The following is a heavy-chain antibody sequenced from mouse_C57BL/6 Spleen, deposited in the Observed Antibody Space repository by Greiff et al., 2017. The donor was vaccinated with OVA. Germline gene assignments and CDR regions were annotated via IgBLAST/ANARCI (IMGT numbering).Heavy chain of an antibody. D-gene: IGHD2-5*01. CDR3: ARGNSNYYAMDY. J-gene: IGHJ4*01. CDR2: ISSGSSTI. V-gene: IGHV5-17*01. CDR1: GFTFSDYG. Sequence: DVMLVESGGGLVKPGGSLKLSCAASGFTFSDYGMHWVRQAPEKGLEWVAYISSGSSTIYYADTVKGRFTISRDNAKNTLFLQMTSLRSEDTAMYYCARGNSNYYAMDYWGQGTSVTVSS.